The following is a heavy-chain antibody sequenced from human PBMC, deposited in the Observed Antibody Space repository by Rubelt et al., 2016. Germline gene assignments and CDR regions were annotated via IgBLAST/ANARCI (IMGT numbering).Heavy chain of an antibody. V-gene: IGHV3-30*04. Sequence: SSYVLHWVRQAPGKGLEWVAVISSNGNIKYYADSVNGRFTISRDNSKNTLFLHMNSLRGEDTAVYYCARDWGGMSAMSFFGADFWGQGSLVAVSP. J-gene: IGHJ1*01. D-gene: IGHD2-2*01. CDR1: SSYV. CDR2: ISSNGNIK. CDR3: ARDWGGMSAMSFFGADF.